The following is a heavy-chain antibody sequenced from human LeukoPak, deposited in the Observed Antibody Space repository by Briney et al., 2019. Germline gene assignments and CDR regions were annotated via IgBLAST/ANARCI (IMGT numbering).Heavy chain of an antibody. D-gene: IGHD3-10*02. J-gene: IGHJ4*02. Sequence: SETLSLTCSVSGGSINGYHWSWIRQPPGKGLEWIGYIYYSGVTYYNSSLKSRVTISVDTSKNQFSLRMSSVTAADTAVYFCARDRGQTTSGGGGLDSWGQGTLVTVSS. CDR3: ARDRGQTTSGGGGLDS. CDR2: IYYSGVT. V-gene: IGHV4-59*01. CDR1: GGSINGYH.